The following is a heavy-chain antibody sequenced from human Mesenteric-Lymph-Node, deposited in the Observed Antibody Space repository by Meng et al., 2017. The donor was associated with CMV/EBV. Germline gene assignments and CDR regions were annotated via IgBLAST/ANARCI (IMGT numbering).Heavy chain of an antibody. J-gene: IGHJ4*02. CDR2: IDGRLSTI. D-gene: IGHD1-26*01. V-gene: IGHV3-11*01. CDR3: ARERGNYAPIDY. CDR1: GFTFSDYY. Sequence: GESLKISCAASGFTFSDYYMSWIRQAPGKGLEWVSGIDGRLSTIYYADSVKGRFTISRDNAKNSLYLQMNSLRADDTAMYYCARERGNYAPIDYWGQGTLVTVSS.